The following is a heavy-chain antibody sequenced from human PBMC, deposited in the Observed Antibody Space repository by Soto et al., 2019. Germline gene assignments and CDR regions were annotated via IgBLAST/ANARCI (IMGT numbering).Heavy chain of an antibody. V-gene: IGHV3-30*18. Sequence: GXSLRLSCAASGFSFSSFGIHWVRQAPGKGLEWVAFNSYDGSNKYYADSVKGRFTISRDSSKKTLYLQMNSLRPEDTAVYYCAKALGELSPESYDYWGQGTLVTVSS. CDR1: GFSFSSFG. CDR3: AKALGELSPESYDY. CDR2: NSYDGSNK. D-gene: IGHD3-16*02. J-gene: IGHJ4*02.